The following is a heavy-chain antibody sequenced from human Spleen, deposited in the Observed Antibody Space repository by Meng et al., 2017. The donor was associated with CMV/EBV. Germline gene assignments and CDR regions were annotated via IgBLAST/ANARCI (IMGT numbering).Heavy chain of an antibody. CDR3: AREADGATFDY. Sequence: QVQLVQSGAEGKKPGSSVKVSCKASGGTFSSYTISWVRQAPGQGLEWMGWISAYNGNTNYAQKLQGRVTMTTDTSTSTAYMELSRLRSDDTAVYYCAREADGATFDYWGQGTLVTVSS. D-gene: IGHD1-26*01. CDR1: GGTFSSYT. J-gene: IGHJ4*02. V-gene: IGHV1-18*01. CDR2: ISAYNGNT.